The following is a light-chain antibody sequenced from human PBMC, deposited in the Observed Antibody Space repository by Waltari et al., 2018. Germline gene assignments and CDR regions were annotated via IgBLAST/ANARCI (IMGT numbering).Light chain of an antibody. CDR3: ATWDDNLTGVV. CDR2: SNS. J-gene: IGLJ2*01. Sequence: QSVLTQPPSASGTPGQRVTISCSGSSSNIGNNPINWYHQLPGTAPKLLIYSNSQRPSAVPDRFSGSKSDTSASLTISGLQSEDEADYYCATWDDNLTGVVFGGGTKLTV. V-gene: IGLV1-44*01. CDR1: SSNIGNNP.